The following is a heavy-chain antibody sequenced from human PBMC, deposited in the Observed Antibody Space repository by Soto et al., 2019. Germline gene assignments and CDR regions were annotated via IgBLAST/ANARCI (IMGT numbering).Heavy chain of an antibody. V-gene: IGHV3-48*02. Sequence: GARRLSCTASGFTVSDDGVNWVRQAPGKGLEWISYISSAGDLILYADSVKGRFTIARDIAKNSLYLQMDSLRDEDSAVYYCATWAIAVGGEGFWGQGTLVTVSS. CDR2: ISSAGDLI. D-gene: IGHD2-21*01. CDR1: GFTVSDDG. CDR3: ATWAIAVGGEGF. J-gene: IGHJ4*02.